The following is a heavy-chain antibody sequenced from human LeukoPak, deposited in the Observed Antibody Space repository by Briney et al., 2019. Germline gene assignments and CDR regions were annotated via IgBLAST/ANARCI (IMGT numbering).Heavy chain of an antibody. D-gene: IGHD5-18*01. V-gene: IGHV3-21*01. J-gene: IGHJ4*02. CDR1: GFTFSNFF. Sequence: PGGSLRLSCAASGFTFSNFFMNWVRQAPGKGLEWVSSISSSSSYIYYADSVRGRFTISRDNAKNSLYLHMNSLRAEDTAVYYCARDLGTEKYFDSWGKGPLVTVPS. CDR3: ARDLGTEKYFDS. CDR2: ISSSSSYI.